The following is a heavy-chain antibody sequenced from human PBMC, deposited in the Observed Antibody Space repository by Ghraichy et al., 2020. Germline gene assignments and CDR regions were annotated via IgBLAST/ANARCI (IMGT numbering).Heavy chain of an antibody. CDR3: ARVANWFDP. J-gene: IGHJ5*02. D-gene: IGHD5-12*01. Sequence: SQTLSLTCAVYGGSFSGYYWSWIRQPPGKGLEWIGEINHSGSTNYNPSLKSRVTISVDTSKNQFSLKLSSVTAADTAVYYCARVANWFDPWGQGTLVTVSS. V-gene: IGHV4-34*01. CDR1: GGSFSGYY. CDR2: INHSGST.